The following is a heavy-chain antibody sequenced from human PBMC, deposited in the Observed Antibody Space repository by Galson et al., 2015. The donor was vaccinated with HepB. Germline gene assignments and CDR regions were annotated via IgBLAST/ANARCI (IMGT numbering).Heavy chain of an antibody. D-gene: IGHD3-10*01. CDR2: INAGNGNT. Sequence: SVKVSCKASGYTFTSYAMHWVRQAPGQRLEWMGWINAGNGNTKYSQKFQGRVTITRDTSASTAYMELSSLRSEDTAVYYCARDQSDYYGSEPLDYWGQGTLVTVSS. CDR1: GYTFTSYA. CDR3: ARDQSDYYGSEPLDY. J-gene: IGHJ4*02. V-gene: IGHV1-3*01.